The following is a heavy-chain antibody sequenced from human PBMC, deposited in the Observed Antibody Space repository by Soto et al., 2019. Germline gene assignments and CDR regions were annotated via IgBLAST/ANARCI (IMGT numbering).Heavy chain of an antibody. V-gene: IGHV3-23*01. CDR2: ISGSGGST. CDR1: GITFSNHA. D-gene: IGHD2-15*01. J-gene: IGHJ5*02. CDR3: AKEEEGSYTPVP. Sequence: PGGSLRLSCAASGITFSNHALSWVRQAPGKGLEWVSAISGSGGSTYYADSVKGRFTISRDNSKNTLYLQMNSLRAEDTAVYYCAKEEEGSYTPVPWGQGTLVTVSS.